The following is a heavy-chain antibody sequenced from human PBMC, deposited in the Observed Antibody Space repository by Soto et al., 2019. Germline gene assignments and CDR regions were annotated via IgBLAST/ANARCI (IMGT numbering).Heavy chain of an antibody. V-gene: IGHV3-15*04. CDR2: IEAKSDGGTT. D-gene: IGHD3-3*01. J-gene: IGHJ6*02. Sequence: VGSLRLSCAASGFTFSNAWMAWVRQAPGKGLERVGHIEAKSDGGTTDLAAPVRGRFTISRDDSKNTLYLQMNSLKSEDSAVYYCTSRLSIFYGMDVWGPGTTVTVSS. CDR1: GFTFSNAW. CDR3: TSRLSIFYGMDV.